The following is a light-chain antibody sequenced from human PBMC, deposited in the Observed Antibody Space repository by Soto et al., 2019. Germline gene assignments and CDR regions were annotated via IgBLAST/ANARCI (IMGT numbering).Light chain of an antibody. CDR3: QQYGSSPLT. J-gene: IGKJ4*01. Sequence: EIVLTQSPGTLSLSPGERATLSCRASQSVSSNYLAWYQQKPGQDPKVLIYRASSRATGIPDRFSGSGSGTDFTLTISRQEPEDLAVYYCQQYGSSPLTFGGGPKVEIK. CDR1: QSVSSNY. CDR2: RAS. V-gene: IGKV3-20*01.